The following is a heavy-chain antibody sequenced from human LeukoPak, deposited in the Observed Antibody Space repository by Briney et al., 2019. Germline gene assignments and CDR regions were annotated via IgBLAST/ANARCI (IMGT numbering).Heavy chain of an antibody. V-gene: IGHV3-30-3*01. J-gene: IGHJ4*02. CDR2: ISYDGSNK. CDR3: ARGEHYFDY. Sequence: QAGGSLRLSCAASGFTFSSYAMHWVRQAPGKGLEWVAVISYDGSNKYYADSVKGRFTISRDNSKNTLYLQMNSLRAEDTAVYYCARGEHYFDYWGQGTLVTVSS. CDR1: GFTFSSYA.